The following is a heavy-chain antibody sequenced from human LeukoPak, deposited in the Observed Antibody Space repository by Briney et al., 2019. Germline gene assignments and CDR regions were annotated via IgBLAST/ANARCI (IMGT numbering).Heavy chain of an antibody. CDR1: GGTFSSYA. V-gene: IGHV1-69*04. CDR3: AREGPGGGDYVDAFDI. CDR2: IIPVFGIA. J-gene: IGHJ3*02. D-gene: IGHD4-17*01. Sequence: SVKVSCKASGGTFSSYAISWVRQAPGQGLEWMGRIIPVFGIANYAQKFQGRVTITADKSTSTAYMELSSLRSEDTAVYYCAREGPGGGDYVDAFDIWGQGTMVTVSS.